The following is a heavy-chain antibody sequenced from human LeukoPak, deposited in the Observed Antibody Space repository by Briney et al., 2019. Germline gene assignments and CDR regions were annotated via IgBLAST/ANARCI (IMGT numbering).Heavy chain of an antibody. J-gene: IGHJ6*02. V-gene: IGHV3-7*03. CDR2: VNRDGSET. CDR1: GFALSSHW. Sequence: PGGSLRLSCAASGFALSSHWMTWVRQVPGRGPEWVANVNRDGSETYYLDSVKGRFTISKDNAKNSLYLQMNSLRAEDTALYYCAKAEGSGHYYGMDVWGQGTTVTVSS. D-gene: IGHD2-15*01. CDR3: AKAEGSGHYYGMDV.